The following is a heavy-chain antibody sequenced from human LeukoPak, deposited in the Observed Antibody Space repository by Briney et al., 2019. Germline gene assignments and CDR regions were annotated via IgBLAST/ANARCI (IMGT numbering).Heavy chain of an antibody. V-gene: IGHV4-34*01. D-gene: IGHD6-13*01. CDR2: INHSGST. CDR1: GGSFSGYY. CDR3: ARRPRPPYSSSWSIPKGFDY. Sequence: SETLSLTCAVYGGSFSGYYWSWIRQPPGKGLEWIGEINHSGSTNYNPSLKSRVTISVDTSKNQFSLKLSSVTAADTAVYYCARRPRPPYSSSWSIPKGFDYWGQGTLVTVSS. J-gene: IGHJ4*02.